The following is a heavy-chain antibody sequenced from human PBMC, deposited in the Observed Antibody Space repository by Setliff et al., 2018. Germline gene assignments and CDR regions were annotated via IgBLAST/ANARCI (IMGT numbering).Heavy chain of an antibody. V-gene: IGHV1-18*04. Sequence: ASVKVSCKTSGYNFRNYGISWVRQVPGQGLEWMGWISGYKSNPNYLQKLRGRVTMTTDTSTSTAYVELRSLRSDDTAVYFCARVTYCGGDCYSFDYWGQGTLVTVSS. D-gene: IGHD2-21*01. CDR3: ARVTYCGGDCYSFDY. CDR1: GYNFRNYG. J-gene: IGHJ4*02. CDR2: ISGYKSNP.